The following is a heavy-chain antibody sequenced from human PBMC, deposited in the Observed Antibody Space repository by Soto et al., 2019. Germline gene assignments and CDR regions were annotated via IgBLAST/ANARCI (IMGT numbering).Heavy chain of an antibody. D-gene: IGHD2-8*01. J-gene: IGHJ4*02. CDR3: ARDYIMSW. CDR2: ISSGGRT. CDR1: GFTFSSYS. Sequence: LRLSCAASGFTFSSYSMNWVRQAPGKGLEWVSSISSGGRTFYADSVKGRFTISRDTSKNSVYLQMSSLRADDTAVYYCARDYIMSWWGQGTLVTVSS. V-gene: IGHV3-21*04.